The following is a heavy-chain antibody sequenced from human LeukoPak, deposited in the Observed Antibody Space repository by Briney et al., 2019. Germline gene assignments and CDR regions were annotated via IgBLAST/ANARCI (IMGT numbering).Heavy chain of an antibody. Sequence: PGGSLRLSCVASGFTFSGIWMSWVRQAPGKGLEWVSSISSSSIYIYYADSLKGRFTISRDNAKNSLYLQMNSLRAEDTAVYYCARGRDGYNLVDAFDIWGQGIMVTVSS. V-gene: IGHV3-21*01. CDR3: ARGRDGYNLVDAFDI. D-gene: IGHD5-24*01. J-gene: IGHJ3*02. CDR1: GFTFSGIW. CDR2: ISSSSIYI.